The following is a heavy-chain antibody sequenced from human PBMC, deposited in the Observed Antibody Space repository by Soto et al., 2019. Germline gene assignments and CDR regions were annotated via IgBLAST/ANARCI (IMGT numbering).Heavy chain of an antibody. CDR1: GYTFTGYY. D-gene: IGHD1-7*01. J-gene: IGHJ6*02. CDR3: ASGGQITGTNGENTNYYYYGMDV. V-gene: IGHV1-2*04. CDR2: INPNSGGT. Sequence: ASVKVSCKASGYTFTGYYMHWVRQAPGQGLEWMGWINPNSGGTNYAQKFQGWVTMTRDTPISTAYMELSRLRSDDTAVYYCASGGQITGTNGENTNYYYYGMDVWGQGTTVTVSS.